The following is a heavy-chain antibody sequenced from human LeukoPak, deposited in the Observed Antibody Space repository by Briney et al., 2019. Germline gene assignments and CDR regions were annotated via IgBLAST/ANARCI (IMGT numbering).Heavy chain of an antibody. D-gene: IGHD3-10*01. CDR3: ARFGGLNYGDIGC. J-gene: IGHJ4*02. CDR1: GFTVSRNY. Sequence: PGGSLRLSCAASGFTVSRNYMSWVRRAPGRGLEWVSVIYSGGSTYYSDSVKGRFTISRDNSKNTLYLQMNSLRAEDTAVYYCARFGGLNYGDIGCWGQGTLVTVSS. CDR2: IYSGGST. V-gene: IGHV3-66*01.